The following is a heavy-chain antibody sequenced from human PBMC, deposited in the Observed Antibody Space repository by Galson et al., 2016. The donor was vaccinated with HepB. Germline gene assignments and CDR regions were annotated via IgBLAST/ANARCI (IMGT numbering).Heavy chain of an antibody. CDR3: ARHIAATGTRGFDY. D-gene: IGHD1-7*01. CDR1: GDSMTTNW. Sequence: SETLSLTCTVSGDSMTTNWYSWVRQTPGQGLEWIGEAYHTGTTKYNPSLKNRVTISMDTANNHLSLTLHFVTAADTAIYYCARHIAATGTRGFDYWGQGALVTVSS. CDR2: AYHTGTT. V-gene: IGHV4-4*02. J-gene: IGHJ4*02.